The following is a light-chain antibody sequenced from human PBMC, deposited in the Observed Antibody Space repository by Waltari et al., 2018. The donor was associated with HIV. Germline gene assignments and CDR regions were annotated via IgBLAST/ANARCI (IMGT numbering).Light chain of an antibody. V-gene: IGLV2-11*01. CDR3: CAYAGDSSYV. CDR2: HVT. CDR1: SSDVGGYDY. J-gene: IGLJ1*01. Sequence: QSALTQPRSVSGSPGQSVTISCTGASSDVGGYDYVSWYQHHPGKDPKLIIYHVTRRPSGVPDRFSGSKSGYPASLTISWLQAEDEADYYCCAYAGDSSYVFGTGTEVTV.